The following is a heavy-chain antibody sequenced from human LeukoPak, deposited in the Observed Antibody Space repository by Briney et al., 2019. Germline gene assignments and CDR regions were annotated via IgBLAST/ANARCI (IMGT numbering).Heavy chain of an antibody. J-gene: IGHJ3*02. CDR3: ARTHVDNGAFDI. Sequence: GGSLRLSCAASGFTFSSYSMNWVRQAPGKGLEWVSSISSSSSYIYYADSVKGRLTISRDNAKNSLYLQMNSLRAEDTAVYYCARTHVDNGAFDIWGQGTMVTVSS. CDR2: ISSSSSYI. CDR1: GFTFSSYS. D-gene: IGHD5-12*01. V-gene: IGHV3-21*01.